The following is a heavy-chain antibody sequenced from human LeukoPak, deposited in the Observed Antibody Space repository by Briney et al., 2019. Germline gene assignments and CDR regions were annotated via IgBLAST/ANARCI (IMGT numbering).Heavy chain of an antibody. CDR2: ISGTSKYI. CDR1: GFSLSSYS. V-gene: IGHV3-21*01. CDR3: AREPQQFLEWLFDASPDYYYYMDV. D-gene: IGHD3-3*01. J-gene: IGHJ6*03. Sequence: PGGSLRLSCEGSGFSLSSYSMHWVRQAPGKGLEWVSSISGTSKYIHYSDSVKGRFTISRDNSENSFYLQMNSLRVEDTAVYYCAREPQQFLEWLFDASPDYYYYMDVWGKGTTVTVSS.